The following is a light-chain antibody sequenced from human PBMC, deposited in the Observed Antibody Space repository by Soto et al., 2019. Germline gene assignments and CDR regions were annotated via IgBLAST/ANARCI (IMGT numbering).Light chain of an antibody. CDR2: AAS. CDR1: QGVSNN. Sequence: EIVMTQSPSTLSVSPGERATLSCRTSQGVSNNLAWYQQKPGKAPRLLIYAASTWPTGIPARFSGGGSGTEFTLTISSLQSEDVAVYYCQQYNNWPPWTFGQGTKVEIK. CDR3: QQYNNWPPWT. V-gene: IGKV3-15*01. J-gene: IGKJ1*01.